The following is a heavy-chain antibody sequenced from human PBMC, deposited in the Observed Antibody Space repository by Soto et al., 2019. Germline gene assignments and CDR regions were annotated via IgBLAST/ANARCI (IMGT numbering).Heavy chain of an antibody. CDR2: ISYDGSNK. Sequence: QVQLVESGGGVVQPGRSLRLSCAASGFTFSSYGMHWVRQAPGKGLEWVAVISYDGSNKYYADSVKGRFTISRDNSKNTXXLQMNSLRAEDTAVYYCAKDRTVAARRRGNWFDPWGQGTLVTVSS. CDR1: GFTFSSYG. J-gene: IGHJ5*02. V-gene: IGHV3-30*18. D-gene: IGHD6-6*01. CDR3: AKDRTVAARRRGNWFDP.